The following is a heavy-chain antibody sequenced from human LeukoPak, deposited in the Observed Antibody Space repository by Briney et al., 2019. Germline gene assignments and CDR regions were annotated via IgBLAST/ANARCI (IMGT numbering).Heavy chain of an antibody. V-gene: IGHV1-8*01. Sequence: ASVKVSCKASGYTFTSYDIHWVRQATGQGLEWMGWMNPNSGNTGYAQKFQGRVTMTRNTSISTAHMELSSLRSEDTAVYYCARCRSRCYGSGSRTNNCFDPRGEGALVTVSS. D-gene: IGHD3-10*01. CDR1: GYTFTSYD. J-gene: IGHJ5*02. CDR2: MNPNSGNT. CDR3: ARCRSRCYGSGSRTNNCFDP.